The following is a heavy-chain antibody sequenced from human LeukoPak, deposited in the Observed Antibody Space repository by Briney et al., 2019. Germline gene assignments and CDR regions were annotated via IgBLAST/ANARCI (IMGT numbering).Heavy chain of an antibody. CDR1: GYTFTDYY. D-gene: IGHD6-13*01. J-gene: IGHJ4*02. CDR3: ASALNTPRSS. Sequence: ASVKVSCKASGYTFTDYYMHWVRQAPGQGLEWMGWINPDSGATKYAQKFQGRVTMTTDTTFSTAYMELNRLRSDDTAVYYCASALNTPRSSWGQGTLVTVSS. V-gene: IGHV1-2*02. CDR2: INPDSGAT.